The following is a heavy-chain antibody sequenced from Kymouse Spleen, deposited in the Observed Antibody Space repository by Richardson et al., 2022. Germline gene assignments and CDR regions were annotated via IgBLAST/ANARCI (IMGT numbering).Heavy chain of an antibody. CDR1: GGSISSSSYY. D-gene: IGHD3-9*01. J-gene: IGHJ6*02. Sequence: QLQLQESGPGLVKPSETLSLTCTVSGGSISSSSYYWGWIRQPPGKGLEWIGSIYYSGSTYYNPSLKSRVTISVDTSKNQFSLKLSSVTAADTAVYYCARAYYDILTGYSHGMDVWGQGTTVTVSS. V-gene: IGHV4-39*01. CDR3: ARAYYDILTGYSHGMDV. CDR2: IYYSGST.